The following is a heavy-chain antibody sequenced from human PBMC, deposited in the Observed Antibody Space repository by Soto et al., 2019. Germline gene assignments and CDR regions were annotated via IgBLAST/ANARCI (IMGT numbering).Heavy chain of an antibody. J-gene: IGHJ4*02. D-gene: IGHD1-7*01. V-gene: IGHV3-11*01. CDR1: GFSFSDYY. CDR3: AGGGELLSH. Sequence: QVQLLESGGGLVKPGGSLRLSCSASGFSFSDYYMTWIRQAPGKGLEWVSYISNSGRIKDYTDSVKGLFTISRDNAKNSLYLQMSSLRDEDTAVYYCAGGGELLSHWGQGTLLTVSS. CDR2: ISNSGRIK.